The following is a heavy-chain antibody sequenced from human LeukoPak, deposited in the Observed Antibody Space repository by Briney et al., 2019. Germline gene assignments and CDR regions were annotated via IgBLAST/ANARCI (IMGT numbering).Heavy chain of an antibody. D-gene: IGHD2-2*01. CDR1: GFTFSSYA. CDR3: ARDCGITSCSLFDH. Sequence: PGGSLRLSCAASGFTFSSYAMSWVRQAPGKGLEWVGRIKRKTDGGTTDYAAPVKGRFTISRDDSKNTLYLQMNSLRAEDTAIYYCARDCGITSCSLFDHWGQGILVTVSS. V-gene: IGHV3-15*05. CDR2: IKRKTDGGTT. J-gene: IGHJ4*02.